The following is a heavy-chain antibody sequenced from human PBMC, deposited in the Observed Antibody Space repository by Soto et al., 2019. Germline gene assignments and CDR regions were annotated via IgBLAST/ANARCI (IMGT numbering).Heavy chain of an antibody. Sequence: ASVKVSCKVSGYTLTELSMHWVRQAPGKGLEWMGGFDPEDGETVYAERFEGRVTMTEDTSTDTAYMELSSLRSEDTAVYYCATDAPPQYGYHALISGYYYSGMDVWGQGTTVTVSS. V-gene: IGHV1-24*01. CDR2: FDPEDGET. D-gene: IGHD3-10*01. CDR1: GYTLTELS. CDR3: ATDAPPQYGYHALISGYYYSGMDV. J-gene: IGHJ6*02.